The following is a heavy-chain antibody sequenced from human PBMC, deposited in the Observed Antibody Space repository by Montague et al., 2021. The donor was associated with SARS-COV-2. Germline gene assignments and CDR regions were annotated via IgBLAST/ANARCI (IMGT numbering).Heavy chain of an antibody. V-gene: IGHV4-34*01. CDR2: INHIEST. Sequence: SETLSLTCTVSAGSISGYSWSWIRQPPGKGLEWIGEINHIESTNYNPSLKSRVTISVDTSKNQFSLKLSSVTAADTAVYYCARRSRVVTAIWALRTSLTSGFDTWGQGTLVTVSS. D-gene: IGHD2-21*02. CDR3: ARRSRVVTAIWALRTSLTSGFDT. CDR1: AGSISGYS. J-gene: IGHJ5*02.